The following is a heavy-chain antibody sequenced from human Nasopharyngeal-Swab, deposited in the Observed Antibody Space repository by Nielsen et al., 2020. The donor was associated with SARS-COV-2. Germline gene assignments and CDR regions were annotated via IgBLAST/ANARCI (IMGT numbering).Heavy chain of an antibody. CDR1: GFTFRSYS. CDR2: ISSSSSYI. J-gene: IGHJ3*02. V-gene: IGHV3-21*01. CDR3: ARTIIVVATEDAFDI. Sequence: GGSLRRSCAASGFTFRSYSMICVRQAPGKGLVWASSISSSSSYIYYADSVESRFTISRDNAKHSLYLQMISLRAEDTAVYYCARTIIVVATEDAFDIWGQGTMVTVSS. D-gene: IGHD1-26*01.